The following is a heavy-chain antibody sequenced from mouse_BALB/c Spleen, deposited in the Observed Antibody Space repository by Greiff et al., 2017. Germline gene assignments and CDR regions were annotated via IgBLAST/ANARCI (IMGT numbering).Heavy chain of an antibody. CDR3: ARSDGYETFAY. CDR2: IYPGNGDT. J-gene: IGHJ3*01. Sequence: QVQLQQPGAELVKPGASVKMSCKASGYTFTSYNMHWVKQTPGQGLEWIGAIYPGNGDTSYNQKFKGKATLTADKSSSTAYMQLSSLTSEDSAVYYCARSDGYETFAYWGQGTLVTVSA. CDR1: GYTFTSYN. D-gene: IGHD2-2*01. V-gene: IGHV1-12*01.